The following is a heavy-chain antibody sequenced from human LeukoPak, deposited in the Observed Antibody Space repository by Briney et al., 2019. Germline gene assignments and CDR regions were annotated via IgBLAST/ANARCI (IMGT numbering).Heavy chain of an antibody. J-gene: IGHJ4*02. Sequence: SQTLSLTCAISGDSVSSSIGWNWIRQSPSRGLEWLGRTYYKSKWFNDYAVSMKSRLSINADTSKNQFSLQLNSVTPDDTAIYCCARGWFASGLDSWGQGTLVTVSS. CDR2: TYYKSKWFN. CDR1: GDSVSSSIG. CDR3: ARGWFASGLDS. V-gene: IGHV6-1*01. D-gene: IGHD6-19*01.